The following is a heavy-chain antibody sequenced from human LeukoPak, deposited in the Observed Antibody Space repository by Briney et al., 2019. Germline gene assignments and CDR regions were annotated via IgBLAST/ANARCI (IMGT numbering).Heavy chain of an antibody. CDR1: GYTFTSYA. V-gene: IGHV7-4-1*04. CDR2: INTNTGNP. CDR3: ARDRGNYYDSSGYYGDAFDI. D-gene: IGHD3-22*01. Sequence: ASVKVSCKASGYTFTSYAMNWVRQAPGQGLEWMGWINTNTGNPTYAQGFTGRFVFSLDTSVSMAYLQISSLKAEDTAVYYCARDRGNYYDSSGYYGDAFDIWGQGTMVTVSS. J-gene: IGHJ3*02.